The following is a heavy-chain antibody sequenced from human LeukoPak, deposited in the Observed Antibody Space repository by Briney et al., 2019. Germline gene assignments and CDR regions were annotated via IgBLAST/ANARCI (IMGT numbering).Heavy chain of an antibody. CDR3: ARDSLLPSAMGYYYMDV. CDR2: LYYSGST. V-gene: IGHV4-59*12. J-gene: IGHJ6*03. Sequence: SETLSLTCTVSGGSISGYYWSWIRQPPGKGLEWIGYLYYSGSTNYNPSLKSRVTISVDTSKNQFSLKLSSVTAADTALYYCARDSLLPSAMGYYYMDVWGKGTTVTVSS. CDR1: GGSISGYY. D-gene: IGHD2-2*01.